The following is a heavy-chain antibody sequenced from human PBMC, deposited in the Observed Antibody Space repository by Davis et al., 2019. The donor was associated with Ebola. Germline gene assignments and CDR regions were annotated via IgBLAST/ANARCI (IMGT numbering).Heavy chain of an antibody. CDR3: AKPKRIQLWLDY. CDR2: IRDKDNGDVT. V-gene: IGHV3-73*01. Sequence: GESLKISCAVSGFILSGSTLHWVRQASGKGLEWVGRIRDKDNGDVTSYGASVEGRFTISRDDSKNTAYLQMNSLRAEDTAVYYCAKPKRIQLWLDYWGQGTLVTVSS. D-gene: IGHD5-18*01. CDR1: GFILSGST. J-gene: IGHJ4*02.